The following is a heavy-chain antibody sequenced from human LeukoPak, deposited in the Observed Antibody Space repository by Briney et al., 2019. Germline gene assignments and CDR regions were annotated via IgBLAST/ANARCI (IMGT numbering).Heavy chain of an antibody. CDR2: IYYSGST. V-gene: IGHV4-39*01. J-gene: IGHJ4*02. Sequence: SETLSLTCTVSGGSISSSSYYWGWIRQPPGKGLEWIGSIYYSGSTHYNPSLKSRVTLSVDTSKNQFSLKLSSVTAADTAVYYCARQGATYYFDYWGQGTLVTVSP. CDR1: GGSISSSSYY. CDR3: ARQGATYYFDY.